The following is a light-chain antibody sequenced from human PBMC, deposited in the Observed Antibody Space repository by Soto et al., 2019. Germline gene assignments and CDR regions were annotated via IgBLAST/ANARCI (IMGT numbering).Light chain of an antibody. CDR2: WAS. J-gene: IGKJ1*01. CDR1: QRVLYSSSNKNY. CDR3: QQYCSSPWT. V-gene: IGKV4-1*01. Sequence: DIVMTQSPDSLAVSLGERATINCKSSQRVLYSSSNKNYLAWYQQKPGQPPKLLIYWASTRESGVPARFSGRGSGTYFTLTISSLQAEDVAVYYCQQYCSSPWTFGQGTKVEIK.